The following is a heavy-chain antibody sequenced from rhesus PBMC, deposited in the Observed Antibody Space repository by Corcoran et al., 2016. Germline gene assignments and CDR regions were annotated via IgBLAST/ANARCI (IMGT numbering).Heavy chain of an antibody. V-gene: IGHV1-1*01. Sequence: QVQLVQSGAEIKQPGASVKLSCKASGYTFTSYYMHWVRQPPGQGLEWIGLISPYNGNKEYAKNFQGRVTITTYMSTRTGYMELSSRRSEDTAVYYCTRGRSSSIQYFEFWGQGALVTVSS. D-gene: IGHD4-29*01. CDR3: TRGRSSSIQYFEF. J-gene: IGHJ1*01. CDR1: GYTFTSYY. CDR2: ISPYNGNK.